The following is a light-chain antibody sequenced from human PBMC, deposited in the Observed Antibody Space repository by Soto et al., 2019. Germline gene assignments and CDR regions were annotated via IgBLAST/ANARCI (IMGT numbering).Light chain of an antibody. V-gene: IGKV3-20*01. CDR2: DAS. CDR1: QSVNNNY. Sequence: EVVLSQSPGTLSLSSGERATLSCRASQSVNNNYLAWYQQKPGQAPRLLIYDASSRATGIPDRFSGSGSGTDFTLTISRLEPEDFAVYYCQQYGNSPETFGQGTKVDIK. CDR3: QQYGNSPET. J-gene: IGKJ1*01.